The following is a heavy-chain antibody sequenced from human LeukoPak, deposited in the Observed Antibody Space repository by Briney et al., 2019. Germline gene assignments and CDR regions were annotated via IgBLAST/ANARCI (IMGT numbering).Heavy chain of an antibody. CDR3: ACRMFASNWFQP. CDR2: IYPGDSRT. D-gene: IGHD3-10*02. CDR1: GYSIIDYW. J-gene: IGHJ5*02. Sequence: GDSLKISCQGSGYSIIDYWIGWVRQMPGKGLEWMAVIYPGDSRTRYNPSFQGQVTISANKSINTAYLEWNSLKASDTALYYCACRMFASNWFQPWGQGTLVTVSS. V-gene: IGHV5-51*01.